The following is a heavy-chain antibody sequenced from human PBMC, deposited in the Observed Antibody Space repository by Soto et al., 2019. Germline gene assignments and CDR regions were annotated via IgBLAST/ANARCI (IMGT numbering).Heavy chain of an antibody. CDR3: ASGYYYDSSGYLDY. CDR2: IYHSGST. D-gene: IGHD3-22*01. J-gene: IGHJ4*02. V-gene: IGHV4-30-2*01. Sequence: SETLSLTCAVSGGSISSCGYSWSWIRQPPGKGLEWIGYIYHSGSTYYNPSLKSRVTISVDRSKNQFSLKLSSVTAADTAVYYCASGYYYDSSGYLDYWGQGTLVTVSS. CDR1: GGSISSCGYS.